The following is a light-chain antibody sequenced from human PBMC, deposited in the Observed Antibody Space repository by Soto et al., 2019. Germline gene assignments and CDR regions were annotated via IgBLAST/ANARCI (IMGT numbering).Light chain of an antibody. J-gene: IGKJ1*01. CDR3: QKYNIGPSWT. CDR2: SAS. CDR1: QSISNH. V-gene: IGKV1-27*01. Sequence: DIQMTQSPSSLSASVEDRFIITCRARQSISNHLNCYQRKPGKVPDLLMSSASTLQSGAPSRFTGSGSGTEFTPTISSLQAEDVVTYYCQKYNIGPSWTFGQGTKVDIK.